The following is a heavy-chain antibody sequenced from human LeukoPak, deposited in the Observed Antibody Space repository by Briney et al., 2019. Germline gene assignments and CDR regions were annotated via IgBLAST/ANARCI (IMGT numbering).Heavy chain of an antibody. CDR2: TYYRSKWYN. CDR3: AKAGTQQWLVYVGVS. CDR1: GDSVSSNSAA. J-gene: IGHJ4*02. V-gene: IGHV6-1*01. Sequence: SQTLSLTCAISGDSVSSNSAAWNWIRQSPSRVLEWLGRTYYRSKWYNDYAVSVKSRITINPDTSKNQFSLQLNSVTPEDTAVYYCAKAGTQQWLVYVGVSWGQGTRVTVSS. D-gene: IGHD6-19*01.